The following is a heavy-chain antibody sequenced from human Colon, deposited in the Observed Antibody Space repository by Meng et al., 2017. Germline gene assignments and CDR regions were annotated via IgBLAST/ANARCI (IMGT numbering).Heavy chain of an antibody. D-gene: IGHD2-8*01. CDR2: IYSGGST. Sequence: LMLGGCGGGLVPPGGSLRLSCAASGFTGSNNYMSWVRQAPGKGLEWVSLIYSGGSTYYADSVKGRFTISRDNSKNTVYLQMDSLRAEDTAVYYCARHVHYWGQGTLVTVSS. V-gene: IGHV3-66*02. J-gene: IGHJ4*02. CDR3: ARHVHY. CDR1: GFTGSNNY.